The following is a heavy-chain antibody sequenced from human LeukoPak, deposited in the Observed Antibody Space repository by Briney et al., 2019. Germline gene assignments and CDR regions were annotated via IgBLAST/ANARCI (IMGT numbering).Heavy chain of an antibody. Sequence: SETLSLTVTVSGGSIRSYYWSWIRQPPGKGLEWIGYIYYSGSTNYNPSLKSRVTISVDTSKNQFSLKLSSVTAADTAVYYCARHAGTVYFDYWGQGTRVTVSS. D-gene: IGHD6-13*01. CDR3: ARHAGTVYFDY. J-gene: IGHJ4*02. CDR2: IYYSGST. CDR1: GGSIRSYY. V-gene: IGHV4-59*08.